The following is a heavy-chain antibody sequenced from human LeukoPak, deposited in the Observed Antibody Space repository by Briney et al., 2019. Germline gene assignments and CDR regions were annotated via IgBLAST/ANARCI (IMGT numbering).Heavy chain of an antibody. CDR3: ASTYYYDSSGYYLSDAFDI. D-gene: IGHD3-22*01. CDR1: GFTFSSYS. J-gene: IGHJ3*02. V-gene: IGHV3-21*01. Sequence: PGGSLRLSCAASGFTFSSYSMNWDRQAPGKGLEWVSSISSSSSYIYYADSVKGRFTISRDNAKNSLYLQMNSLRAEDTAVYYCASTYYYDSSGYYLSDAFDIWGQGTMVTVSS. CDR2: ISSSSSYI.